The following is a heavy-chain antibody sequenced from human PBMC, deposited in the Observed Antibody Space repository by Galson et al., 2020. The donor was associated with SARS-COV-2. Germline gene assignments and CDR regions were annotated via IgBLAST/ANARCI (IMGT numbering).Heavy chain of an antibody. CDR3: ARSYYYGSGSYWGYSWFDP. J-gene: IGHJ5*02. V-gene: IGHV4-34*01. CDR2: INSSGST. CDR1: GGSFSGYY. Sequence: SETLSLTCAVYGGSFSGYYWSWIRQPPGKGLEWIGEINSSGSTNYNPSLKSRVTISVDTSKNQFSLKLSSVTAADTAVYYCARSYYYGSGSYWGYSWFDPWGQGTLVTVSS. D-gene: IGHD3-10*01.